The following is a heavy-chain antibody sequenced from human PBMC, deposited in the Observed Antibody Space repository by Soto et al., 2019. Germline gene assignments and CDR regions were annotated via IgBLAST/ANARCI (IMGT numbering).Heavy chain of an antibody. CDR3: AREMIPAPGFYYYYGMDV. CDR1: GFTFSTYA. Sequence: QVQLVESGGGVVQPEKSLRISCAASGFTFSTYAMHWVRQAPGKGLEWVAVISQDGSNKCYADSVKGRFTISRDNSQNTLYLQVNSLRTEDTALYYCAREMIPAPGFYYYYGMDVWGQVITVTVSS. D-gene: IGHD6-13*01. V-gene: IGHV3-30-3*01. J-gene: IGHJ6*02. CDR2: ISQDGSNK.